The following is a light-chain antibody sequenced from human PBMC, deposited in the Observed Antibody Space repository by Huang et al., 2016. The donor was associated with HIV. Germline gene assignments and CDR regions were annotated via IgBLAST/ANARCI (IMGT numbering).Light chain of an antibody. CDR3: QQYERPPYT. Sequence: EIVLTQSPGTMSLSPGERATLSCRASQSVGLYLAWYQQKPGQAPRLLIYGASTGVTGIPDRFSVGGSGTDFTLSISRLEPEDVAVYYCQQYERPPYTFGPGTKVNIK. V-gene: IGKV3-20*01. CDR1: QSVGLY. CDR2: GAS. J-gene: IGKJ3*01.